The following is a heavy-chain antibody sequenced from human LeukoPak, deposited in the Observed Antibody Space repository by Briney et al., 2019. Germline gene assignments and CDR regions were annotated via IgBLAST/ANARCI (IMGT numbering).Heavy chain of an antibody. CDR3: ARDLWQGFDP. V-gene: IGHV3-53*01. CDR2: IYSGGST. CDR1: GFTFSSYA. J-gene: IGHJ5*02. Sequence: GGSLRLSCAASGFTFSSYAMSWVRQAPGKGLEWVSVIYSGGSTYYADSVKGRFTISRDNSKNTLYLQMNSLRAEDTAVYYCARDLWQGFDPWGQGTLVTVSS. D-gene: IGHD2-21*01.